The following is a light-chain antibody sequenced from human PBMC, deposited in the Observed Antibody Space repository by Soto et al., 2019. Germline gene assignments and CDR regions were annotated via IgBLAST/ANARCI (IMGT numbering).Light chain of an antibody. Sequence: QSVLAQPRSVSGSPGQSVSISCTGTSTDVGGYDFVSWYQQHPGKAPRLLIYDVSRRPSGVPGRFSGSKSGYTAFLTLSGLQAEDEADYYCSSYVGASVIFGGGTKVTVL. V-gene: IGLV2-11*01. J-gene: IGLJ2*01. CDR1: STDVGGYDF. CDR2: DVS. CDR3: SSYVGASVI.